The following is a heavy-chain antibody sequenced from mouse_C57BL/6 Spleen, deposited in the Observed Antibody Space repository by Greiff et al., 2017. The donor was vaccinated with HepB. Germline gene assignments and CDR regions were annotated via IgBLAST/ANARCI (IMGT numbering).Heavy chain of an antibody. CDR3: ARGANWANYFDY. D-gene: IGHD4-1*01. J-gene: IGHJ2*01. Sequence: EVQLQQSGPELVKPGASVKISCKASGYTFTDYYMNWVKQSHGKSLEWIGDINPNNGGTSYNQKFKGKATLTVDKSSSTAYMELRSLTSEDSAVYYCARGANWANYFDYWGQGTTLTVSS. CDR2: INPNNGGT. CDR1: GYTFTDYY. V-gene: IGHV1-26*01.